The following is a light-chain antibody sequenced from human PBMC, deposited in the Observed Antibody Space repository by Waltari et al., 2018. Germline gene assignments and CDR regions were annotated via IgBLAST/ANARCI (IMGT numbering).Light chain of an antibody. Sequence: QSALTQPASVSGSPGQSITISCTGTSSDVGGYNYVSWYQQNPGKAPKLVINEVSKRPSGVFNRFSCSKSGNTASLTISGLQAEDEADDYCSSYTSSSILFGRGTKLTVL. CDR3: SSYTSSSIL. J-gene: IGLJ2*01. CDR1: SSDVGGYNY. V-gene: IGLV2-14*01. CDR2: EVS.